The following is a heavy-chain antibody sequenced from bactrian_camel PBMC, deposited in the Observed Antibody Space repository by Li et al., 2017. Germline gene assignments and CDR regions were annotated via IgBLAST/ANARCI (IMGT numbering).Heavy chain of an antibody. V-gene: IGHV3S40*01. J-gene: IGHJ4*01. CDR2: ISSGSGIT. D-gene: IGHD1*01. Sequence: VQLVESGGGLVQDGGSLRLSCATSGFEFSVYDMSWVRQAPGKGLEWVSHISSGSGITNYADSVKGRFTISRDNAKKTLYLQMNSLKPEDTAMYYCAADRRACFSGRGGLSGRYDFWGQGTQVTVS. CDR1: GFEFSVYD. CDR3: AADRRACFSGRGGLSGRYDF.